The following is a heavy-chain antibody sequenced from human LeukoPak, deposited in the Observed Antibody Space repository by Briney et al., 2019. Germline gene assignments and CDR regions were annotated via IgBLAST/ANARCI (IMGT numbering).Heavy chain of an antibody. D-gene: IGHD4-23*01. CDR1: GFTFNSYS. CDR3: ARGRPHGNDY. J-gene: IGHJ4*02. CDR2: IASDGSST. Sequence: GGSLRLSCAASGFTFNSYSMNWVRQAPGKGLVWVSRIASDGSSTTYADSVKGRFSISRDNAKNTLYLQMNSLRVEDTAVYYCARGRPHGNDYWGQGTLVTVSS. V-gene: IGHV3-74*01.